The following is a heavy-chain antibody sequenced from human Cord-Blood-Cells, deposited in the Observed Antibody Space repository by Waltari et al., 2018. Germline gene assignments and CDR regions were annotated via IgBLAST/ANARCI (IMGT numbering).Heavy chain of an antibody. D-gene: IGHD6-19*01. CDR1: GYTFTGYY. V-gene: IGHV1-2*04. Sequence: QVQLVQSGAEVKKPGASVKVSCKASGYTFTGYYMHWVRQAPGQGLEWMGWINPNSGGTNYAQKFQGWVTMTRDTSISTAYMELSRLRSDDTAVYYGARVRSAVAGTSDLDYWGQATLVTVSS. CDR2: INPNSGGT. J-gene: IGHJ4*02. CDR3: ARVRSAVAGTSDLDY.